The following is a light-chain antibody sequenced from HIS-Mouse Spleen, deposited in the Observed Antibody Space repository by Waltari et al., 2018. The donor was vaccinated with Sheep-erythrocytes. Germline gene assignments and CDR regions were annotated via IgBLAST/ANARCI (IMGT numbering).Light chain of an antibody. CDR2: DVS. Sequence: QSALTQPRSVSGSPGQSVTISCTGTRTDVGGYNYVSCYQQHPGNAPKLMIYDVSKRPSGVPDRFSGSKSGNTASLTISGLQAEDEADYYCCSYAGSYNHVFATGTKVTVL. J-gene: IGLJ1*01. CDR1: RTDVGGYNY. CDR3: CSYAGSYNHV. V-gene: IGLV2-11*01.